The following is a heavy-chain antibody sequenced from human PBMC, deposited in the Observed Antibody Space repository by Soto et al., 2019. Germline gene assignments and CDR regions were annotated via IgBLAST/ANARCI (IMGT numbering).Heavy chain of an antibody. J-gene: IGHJ4*02. CDR1: GDSINSADYY. V-gene: IGHV4-30-4*01. D-gene: IGHD3-22*01. CDR3: ARVVQFYDSSGYSFYYFDY. CDR2: IYYSRSD. Sequence: PSETLSLTCTVSGDSINSADYYWSWLRQPPGKGLEWIGYIYYSRSDYYNPSLGRRATITIDTSRNQFSLNLMSVTAADTAVYYCARVVQFYDSSGYSFYYFDYCGQGALVTVSS.